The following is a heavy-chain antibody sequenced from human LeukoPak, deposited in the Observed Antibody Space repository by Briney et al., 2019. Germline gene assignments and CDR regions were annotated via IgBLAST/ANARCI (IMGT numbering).Heavy chain of an antibody. D-gene: IGHD3-16*01. Sequence: PSEALSLTCTVSGDSVNTYYWSCIRQPPGKGLEWIGYIYYTGRTNYSPSLKSRVFISLDTSKNQFSLGLSSVTAADTAIYYCARVGLGDHTWGSYSFDYWGQGILVTVSS. J-gene: IGHJ4*02. V-gene: IGHV4-59*02. CDR2: IYYTGRT. CDR1: GDSVNTYY. CDR3: ARVGLGDHTWGSYSFDY.